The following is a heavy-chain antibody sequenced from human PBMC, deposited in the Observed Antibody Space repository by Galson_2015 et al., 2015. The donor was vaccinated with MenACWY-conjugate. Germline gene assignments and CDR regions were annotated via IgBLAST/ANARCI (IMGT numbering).Heavy chain of an antibody. CDR2: ISGSGDST. D-gene: IGHD1-14*01. CDR1: GSTLSSYA. CDR3: AKGIRTGNRNAFDV. V-gene: IGHV3-23*01. Sequence: SLRLSCAASGSTLSSYAMSWVRQAPAKGLEWVSVISGSGDSTYHADFVKGRFNISRDNSKNTVYLQMNSLRDEDTAVYYCAKGIRTGNRNAFDVWGQGTMVTVSS. J-gene: IGHJ3*01.